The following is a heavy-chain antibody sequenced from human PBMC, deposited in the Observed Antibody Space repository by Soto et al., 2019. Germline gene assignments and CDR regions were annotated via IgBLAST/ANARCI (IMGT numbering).Heavy chain of an antibody. CDR1: GGTFSSYT. D-gene: IGHD2-15*01. V-gene: IGHV1-69*02. J-gene: IGHJ4*02. CDR2: IIPILGIA. CDR3: ARMAGYLTIDY. Sequence: QVPLVQSGAEVKKPGSSVKVSCKASGGTFSSYTISWVRQAPGQGLEWMGRIIPILGIANYAQKFQGRVTITADKSTSTAYMELSSLRSEDTAVYYCARMAGYLTIDYWGQGTLVTVSS.